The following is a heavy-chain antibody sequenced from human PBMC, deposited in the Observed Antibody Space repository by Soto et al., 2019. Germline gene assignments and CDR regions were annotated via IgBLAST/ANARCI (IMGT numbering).Heavy chain of an antibody. V-gene: IGHV3-21*01. CDR1: GFTFSGYS. CDR2: ISGPSIYI. D-gene: IGHD3-10*01. Sequence: EVQLVESGGGLVKPGGSLRLSCVASGFTFSGYSINWVRQAPGKGLEWVSYISGPSIYIYYADSVKGRFTISRDNAKSVVYLEMNSLRAGDTVVYCCARGFRKGFNVWGQGTTVSVSS. CDR3: ARGFRKGFNV. J-gene: IGHJ6*02.